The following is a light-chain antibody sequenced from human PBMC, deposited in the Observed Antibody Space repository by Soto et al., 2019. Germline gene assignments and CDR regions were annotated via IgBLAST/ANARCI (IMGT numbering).Light chain of an antibody. J-gene: IGKJ3*01. Sequence: DIQMTQSPSSLSASVGDRVTITCQASQNINIYLNWYQQSPGRAPKLLIYDASSLEKGVPSRLRGTGSGTHFTLTISSLQPEDIATYYCQPYDDLPFSFGPGTKGDSK. CDR3: QPYDDLPFS. CDR1: QNINIY. CDR2: DAS. V-gene: IGKV1-33*01.